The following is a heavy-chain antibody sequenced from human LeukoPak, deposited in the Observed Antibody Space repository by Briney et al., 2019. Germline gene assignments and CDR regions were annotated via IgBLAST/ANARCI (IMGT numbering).Heavy chain of an antibody. J-gene: IGHJ6*03. CDR1: GYTFTSSG. D-gene: IGHD1-1*01. V-gene: IGHV1-18*01. CDR2: IDAYNGNT. Sequence: ASVKVLYKASGYTFTSSGISWVRQAPGQGLEWMGWIDAYNGNTNYAQKLQGRVTMTTDTSTTTAYMELRSLRLDDTAVYYCARAGRCYYMAVWPKGSTVTVSS. CDR3: ARAGRCYYMAV.